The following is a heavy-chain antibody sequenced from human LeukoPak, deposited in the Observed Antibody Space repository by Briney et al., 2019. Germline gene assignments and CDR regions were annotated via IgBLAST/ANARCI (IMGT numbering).Heavy chain of an antibody. Sequence: SVNVSYKASRYTVTRYYMHWVRQAPGQGVEWMGISNPSGGSTSYAQKFQGRVTMTRDTSTSTVYMELSSLRSEDTAVYYCARDRGSSSCYYSNWFDPWGQGTLVTVSS. CDR2: SNPSGGST. D-gene: IGHD3-22*01. V-gene: IGHV1-46*01. J-gene: IGHJ5*02. CDR3: ARDRGSSSCYYSNWFDP. CDR1: RYTVTRYY.